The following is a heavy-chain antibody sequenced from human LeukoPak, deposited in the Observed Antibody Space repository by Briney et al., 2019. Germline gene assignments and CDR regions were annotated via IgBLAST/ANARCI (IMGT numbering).Heavy chain of an antibody. CDR3: ARGMTTVTSYNWFDP. Sequence: PSETLSLTCTVSGGSISSGDYYWSWIRQHPGKGLEWIGNIYYSGSTYYNPSLKSRVTISVDTSKNQFSLKLSSVTAADTAVYYCARGMTTVTSYNWFDPWGQGTLVIVSS. J-gene: IGHJ5*02. D-gene: IGHD4-17*01. V-gene: IGHV4-31*03. CDR1: GGSISSGDYY. CDR2: IYYSGST.